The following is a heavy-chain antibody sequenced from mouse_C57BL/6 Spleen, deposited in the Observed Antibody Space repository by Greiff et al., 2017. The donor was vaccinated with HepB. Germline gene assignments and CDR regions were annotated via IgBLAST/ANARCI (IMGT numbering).Heavy chain of an antibody. CDR1: GYTFTDYY. V-gene: IGHV1-76*01. D-gene: IGHD1-1*01. CDR3: ARGDYYGSSYWFAY. J-gene: IGHJ3*01. CDR2: IYPGSGNT. Sequence: QVQLQQSGAELVRPGASAKLSCKASGYTFTDYYINWVKQRPGQGLEWIARIYPGSGNTYYNEKFKGKATLTAEKSSSTAYMQLSSLTSEDSAVYFCARGDYYGSSYWFAYWGQGTLVTVSA.